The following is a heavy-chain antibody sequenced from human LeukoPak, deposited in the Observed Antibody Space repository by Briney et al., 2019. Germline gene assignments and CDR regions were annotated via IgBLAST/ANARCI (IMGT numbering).Heavy chain of an antibody. Sequence: GGSLRLSCAASGFSFSSSGMHWVRQAPGKGLEWVAFTRYDGSNKFYADSVRGRFTISRDNSKSRLDLQMNSLRAEDTAVYYCAKDAKDHGWSNYFDYWGRGTLVTVSS. D-gene: IGHD3-3*01. J-gene: IGHJ4*02. CDR1: GFSFSSSG. V-gene: IGHV3-30*02. CDR2: TRYDGSNK. CDR3: AKDAKDHGWSNYFDY.